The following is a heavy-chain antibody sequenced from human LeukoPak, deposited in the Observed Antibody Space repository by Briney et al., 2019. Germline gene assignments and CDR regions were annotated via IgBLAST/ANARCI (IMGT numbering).Heavy chain of an antibody. CDR1: GFTFSSYG. CDR2: IRYDGSNK. J-gene: IGHJ4*02. V-gene: IGHV3-30*02. CDR3: AKVGYCSSTSCYPFDY. D-gene: IGHD2-2*01. Sequence: GGSLRLSCAASGFTFSSYGMHWVRQAPGKGLEWVAFIRYDGSNKYYADSVKGRFTIPRDNSKNTLYLQMNSLRAEDTAVYYCAKVGYCSSTSCYPFDYWGQGTLVTVSS.